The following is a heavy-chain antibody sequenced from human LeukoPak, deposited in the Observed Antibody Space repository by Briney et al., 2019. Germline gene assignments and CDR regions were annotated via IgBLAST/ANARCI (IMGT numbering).Heavy chain of an antibody. D-gene: IGHD2-2*02. Sequence: SETLSLTCAVSGYSISSGYYWGWIRQPPGKGLEWIGSVYHSGSTSYNPSLVSRVAISVDTSRKQFSLKLRSMTAADTAVYYCVRVYTGSSWGAFDYWGQGTLVTVSS. V-gene: IGHV4-38-2*01. CDR3: VRVYTGSSWGAFDY. CDR2: VYHSGST. J-gene: IGHJ4*02. CDR1: GYSISSGYY.